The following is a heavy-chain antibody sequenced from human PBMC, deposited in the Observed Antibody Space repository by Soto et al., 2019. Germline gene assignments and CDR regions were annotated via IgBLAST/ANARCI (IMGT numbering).Heavy chain of an antibody. CDR3: ARLYYYGSGSPRAGSGSASYYYYYYMDV. D-gene: IGHD3-10*01. J-gene: IGHJ6*03. V-gene: IGHV4-4*02. CDR1: SGSISSSNW. Sequence: PSETLSLTCAVSSGSISSSNWWSWLRQPPGKGLEWIGEIYHSGSTNYNPSLKSRVTISVDTSKNQFSLKLSSVTAADTAVYYCARLYYYGSGSPRAGSGSASYYYYYYMDVWGKGTTVTVSS. CDR2: IYHSGST.